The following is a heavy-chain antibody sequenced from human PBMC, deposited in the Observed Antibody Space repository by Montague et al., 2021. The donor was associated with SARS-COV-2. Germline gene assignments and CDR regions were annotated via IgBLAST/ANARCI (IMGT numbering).Heavy chain of an antibody. D-gene: IGHD4-23*01. CDR3: ARDVGGYFDY. CDR1: GFTFSSYE. Sequence: SLRLSCAASGFTFSSYEMNWVRQAPSKGLEWVAVISYDGSNKYYADSVKGRFTISRDNSKNTLYLQMNSLRAEDTAVYYCARDVGGYFDYWGQGTLVTVSS. J-gene: IGHJ4*02. V-gene: IGHV3-30*04. CDR2: ISYDGSNK.